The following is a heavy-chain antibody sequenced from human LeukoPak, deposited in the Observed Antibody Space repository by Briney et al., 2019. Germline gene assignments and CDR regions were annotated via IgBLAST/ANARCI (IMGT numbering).Heavy chain of an antibody. CDR3: ARVPTYYDSGSYGS. CDR1: GFTFSSYS. Sequence: GGSLRLSCAASGFTFSSYSMNWVRQAPGKGLEWVSYISSSSSTIYYADSVKGRFTISRDNAKNSLYLQMNSLRAEDTAVYYCARVPTYYDSGSYGSWGQGTLVTVSS. V-gene: IGHV3-48*04. D-gene: IGHD3-10*01. J-gene: IGHJ5*02. CDR2: ISSSSSTI.